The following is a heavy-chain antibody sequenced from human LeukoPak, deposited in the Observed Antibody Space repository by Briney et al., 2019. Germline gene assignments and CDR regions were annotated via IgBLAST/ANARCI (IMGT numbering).Heavy chain of an antibody. CDR1: GYTFTGYY. D-gene: IGHD3-22*01. V-gene: IGHV1-2*02. Sequence: GASVKVSCKASGYTFTGYYMHWVRQAPGQGLEWMGWINPNSGGTNYAQKFQGRVTMTRDTSISTAYIELSRLRSDDTAVYYCARDYYDSSGYFAFDIWGQGTMVTVSS. CDR3: ARDYYDSSGYFAFDI. J-gene: IGHJ3*02. CDR2: INPNSGGT.